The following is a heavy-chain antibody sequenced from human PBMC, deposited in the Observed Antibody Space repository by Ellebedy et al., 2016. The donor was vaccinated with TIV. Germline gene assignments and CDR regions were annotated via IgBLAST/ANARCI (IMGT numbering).Heavy chain of an antibody. V-gene: IGHV3-7*01. J-gene: IGHJ3*02. CDR1: RFSFRSYW. CDR2: LRQDENEK. Sequence: GGSLRLSCAASRFSFRSYWMSWVRQAPGKGLEWVANLRQDENEKYYLDSVRGRFTISRDNAKNSMYLQMNSLSAEDTAVYYCATDGSYGDYLFPAHAFEIWGQGTKVTVSP. CDR3: ATDGSYGDYLFPAHAFEI. D-gene: IGHD4-17*01.